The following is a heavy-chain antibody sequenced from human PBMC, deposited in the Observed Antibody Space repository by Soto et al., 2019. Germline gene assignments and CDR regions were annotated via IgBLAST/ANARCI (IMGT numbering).Heavy chain of an antibody. J-gene: IGHJ5*02. Sequence: QITLKESGPTLMKPTQTLTLTCTFSGFSLSTSGVVVGWIRQPPGKALEWLALVYWEDDKLYRTFLKSRLTITTDTSKDQVVLTMTDMDPVDTATYFGAHRSGDYYGQGRGGWFAPWGQGTLVTVSS. CDR1: GFSLSTSGVV. CDR2: VYWEDDK. CDR3: AHRSGDYYGQGRGGWFAP. D-gene: IGHD3-10*01. V-gene: IGHV2-5*02.